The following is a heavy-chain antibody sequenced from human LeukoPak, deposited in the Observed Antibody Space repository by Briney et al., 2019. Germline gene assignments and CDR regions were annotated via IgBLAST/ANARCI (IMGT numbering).Heavy chain of an antibody. D-gene: IGHD3-3*01. CDR3: AKHPFYDFWSGPPFDY. Sequence: GGSLRLSCAASGFTFSSYAMSWVRQAPGKGLEWVSAISGSGGSTHHADSVKGRFTISRDNSKNTLYLQVNSLRAEDTAVYYCAKHPFYDFWSGPPFDYWGQGTLVTVSS. CDR2: ISGSGGST. J-gene: IGHJ4*02. CDR1: GFTFSSYA. V-gene: IGHV3-23*01.